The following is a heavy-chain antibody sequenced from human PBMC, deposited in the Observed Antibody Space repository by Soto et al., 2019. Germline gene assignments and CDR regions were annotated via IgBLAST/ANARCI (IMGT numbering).Heavy chain of an antibody. D-gene: IGHD6-13*01. CDR1: GGSISSNY. CDR3: ARYRREAVAGYTLDN. CDR2: VYNSGST. J-gene: IGHJ4*02. Sequence: PSETLSLTCTVSGGSISSNYWTWIWQPPGKGLEWIGYVYNSGSTNYNPSLKNRVTISEDTSKSQFSLKVNSMTAADTAVYYCARYRREAVAGYTLDNWGQGILVT. V-gene: IGHV4-59*01.